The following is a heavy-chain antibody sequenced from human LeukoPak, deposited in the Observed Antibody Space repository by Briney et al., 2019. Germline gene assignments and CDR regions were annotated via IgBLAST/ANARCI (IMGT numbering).Heavy chain of an antibody. V-gene: IGHV3-33*08. D-gene: IGHD3-22*01. CDR2: IWYDGSNK. CDR3: ARGGTRNYYDTEASFDY. CDR1: GFTFSSYG. J-gene: IGHJ4*02. Sequence: PGGSLRLSCAASGFTFSSYGMHWVRQAPGKGLEWVAVIWYDGSNKYYADSVKGRFTISRDNSKNTLYLQMNSLRAEDTAVYYCARGGTRNYYDTEASFDYWGQGTLVTVSS.